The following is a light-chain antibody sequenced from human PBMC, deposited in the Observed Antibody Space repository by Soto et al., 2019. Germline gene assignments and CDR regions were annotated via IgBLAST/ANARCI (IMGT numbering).Light chain of an antibody. V-gene: IGKV3-20*01. CDR1: QSVSCSY. CDR2: GAS. J-gene: IGKJ2*01. CDR3: QQYGSSPPYT. Sequence: EIVLTQSPGTLSLSPGERATLSCRASQSVSCSYLAWYQQKPGQAPSLLIYGASSRATGIPDRFSGSGSGTDFTLTISRLEPEDFAVYYCQQYGSSPPYTFGQGTKLEIK.